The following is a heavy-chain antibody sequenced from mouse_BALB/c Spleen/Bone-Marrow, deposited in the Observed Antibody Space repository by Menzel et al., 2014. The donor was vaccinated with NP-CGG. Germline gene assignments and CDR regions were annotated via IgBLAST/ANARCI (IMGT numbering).Heavy chain of an antibody. V-gene: IGHV2-2*02. CDR1: GFSLTSYG. Sequence: QVQLQQSGPGLVQPSQSLSITCTVSGFSLTSYGVHWVRQSPGKGLEWLGVIWSGGSTDYNAAFISRLSISKDNSKSQVFFKMNSQEANDTAIYYCARMRYYGNYYAMDYWGQGTSVTVSS. J-gene: IGHJ4*01. CDR3: ARMRYYGNYYAMDY. D-gene: IGHD2-1*01. CDR2: IWSGGST.